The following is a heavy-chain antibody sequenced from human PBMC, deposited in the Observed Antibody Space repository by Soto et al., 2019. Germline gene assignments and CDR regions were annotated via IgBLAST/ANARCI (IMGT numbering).Heavy chain of an antibody. CDR3: ASPIPVRGVIMHAFDI. V-gene: IGHV4-34*01. D-gene: IGHD3-10*01. J-gene: IGHJ3*02. Sequence: PSETLSLICAVYGGSFSGYYWSWIRQPPGKGLEWIGEINHSGSTNSNPSLKSRFTISVDTSKNQFSLKLSSVTAADTAVYYCASPIPVRGVIMHAFDIGVQGITVTLSS. CDR1: GGSFSGYY. CDR2: INHSGST.